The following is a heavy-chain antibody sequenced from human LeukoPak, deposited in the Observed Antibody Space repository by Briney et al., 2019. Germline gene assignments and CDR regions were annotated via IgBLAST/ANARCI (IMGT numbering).Heavy chain of an antibody. CDR3: AGSCWLDGVDV. Sequence: GGSLRLSCAASAFTFSNYWRDRVGHGQGKGRVGVSRIHSDGSSTTYADSGKGRFTISRDTAKNTVFLQMNSLRGEDTSIYYCAGSCWLDGVDVWGQGTTVTVSS. CDR1: AFTFSNYW. D-gene: IGHD3-10*01. V-gene: IGHV3-74*01. J-gene: IGHJ6*02. CDR2: IHSDGSST.